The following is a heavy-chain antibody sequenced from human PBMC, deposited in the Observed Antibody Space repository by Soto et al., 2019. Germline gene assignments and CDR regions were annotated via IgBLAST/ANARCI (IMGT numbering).Heavy chain of an antibody. J-gene: IGHJ6*03. Sequence: ASVKVSCKASGYTFTSYDINWVRQATGQGLEWMGWMNPNSGNTGYAQKFQGRVTMTRNTSISTAYMELSSLRSEDTAVYYCARRTRDCSGGSCYSFDYYYYYYMDVWGKGTTVTVSS. CDR2: MNPNSGNT. D-gene: IGHD2-15*01. CDR1: GYTFTSYD. V-gene: IGHV1-8*01. CDR3: ARRTRDCSGGSCYSFDYYYYYYMDV.